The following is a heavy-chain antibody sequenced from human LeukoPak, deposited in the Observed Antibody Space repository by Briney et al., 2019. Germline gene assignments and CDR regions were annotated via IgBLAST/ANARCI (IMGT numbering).Heavy chain of an antibody. CDR2: IYYSGST. J-gene: IGHJ4*02. CDR1: GGSISSGDYY. CDR3: ARGLWDDYAIDY. Sequence: SETLSLTCTVSGGSISSGDYYWSWIRQPPGKGLEWIGSIYYSGSTYYNPSLKSRVTISVNTSKNQFSLKLSSVTAADTAVYYCARGLWDDYAIDYWGQGALVTVSS. V-gene: IGHV4-30-4*01. D-gene: IGHD4-17*01.